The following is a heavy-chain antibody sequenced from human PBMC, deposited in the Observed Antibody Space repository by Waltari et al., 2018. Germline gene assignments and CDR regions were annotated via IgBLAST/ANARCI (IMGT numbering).Heavy chain of an antibody. CDR2: INPSLGKA. Sequence: QVQLVQSGAEVKKPGSSVKVSCKASGGTFSSYAISWVRQAPGQGREWMGGINPSLGKANYAQKVQGRGTITADESTSTAYMELSSLRSEDTAVYYCARVRVAGTLTDAFDIWGQGTMVTVSS. D-gene: IGHD6-19*01. J-gene: IGHJ3*02. CDR1: GGTFSSYA. V-gene: IGHV1-69*01. CDR3: ARVRVAGTLTDAFDI.